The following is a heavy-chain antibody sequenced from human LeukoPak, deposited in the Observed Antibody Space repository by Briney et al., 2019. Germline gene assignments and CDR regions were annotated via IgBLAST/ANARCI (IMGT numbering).Heavy chain of an antibody. J-gene: IGHJ4*02. Sequence: PSETLSLTCTVSGGSISSSSYYWGWIRQPPGKGLEWIGSIYYSGSTYYNPSLKSRVIISVDTSKNQFSQKLSSGTAANTAVYYWARGRDSSGGKGAFDYWGQGTLVTVSS. D-gene: IGHD6-19*01. CDR3: ARGRDSSGGKGAFDY. CDR1: GGSISSSSYY. V-gene: IGHV4-39*01. CDR2: IYYSGST.